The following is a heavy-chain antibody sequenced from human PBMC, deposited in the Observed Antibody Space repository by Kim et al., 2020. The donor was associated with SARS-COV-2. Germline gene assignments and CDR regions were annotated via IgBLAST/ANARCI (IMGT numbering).Heavy chain of an antibody. V-gene: IGHV5-51*01. CDR3: ARHKPRYGVDP. J-gene: IGHJ5*02. Sequence: TRYSPSIQDQVTISADKSISTAYLQWSSLKASDTAMYYCARHKPRYGVDPWGQGTLVTVSS. D-gene: IGHD4-17*01. CDR2: T.